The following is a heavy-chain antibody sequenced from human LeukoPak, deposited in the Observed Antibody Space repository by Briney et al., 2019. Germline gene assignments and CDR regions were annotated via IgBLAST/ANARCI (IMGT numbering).Heavy chain of an antibody. Sequence: SEALSLTCTVSGGSISSYYWHWIRQPPGKGLEWVGHFYHSGGINTNPSLKSRVTISIDTSKNQISLNLRSVTAADTAVYYCARGASSGWNHWFDPWGQGTLVTVSS. CDR1: GGSISSYY. V-gene: IGHV4-59*01. J-gene: IGHJ5*02. D-gene: IGHD1-26*01. CDR2: FYHSGGI. CDR3: ARGASSGWNHWFDP.